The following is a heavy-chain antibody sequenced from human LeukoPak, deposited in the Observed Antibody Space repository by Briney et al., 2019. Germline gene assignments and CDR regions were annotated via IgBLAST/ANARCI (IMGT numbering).Heavy chain of an antibody. J-gene: IGHJ5*02. CDR3: ARVGNPLVTVFAWFDP. CDR1: GGSISSYY. CDR2: LYYSGST. V-gene: IGHV4-59*12. Sequence: SETLSLTCTVSGGSISSYYWTWIRQPPGKGLEWIGSLYYSGSTNYNPSLKSRVTISVDTSKNQFSLKLSSVTAADTAVYYCARVGNPLVTVFAWFDPWGQGTLVTVSS. D-gene: IGHD3-3*01.